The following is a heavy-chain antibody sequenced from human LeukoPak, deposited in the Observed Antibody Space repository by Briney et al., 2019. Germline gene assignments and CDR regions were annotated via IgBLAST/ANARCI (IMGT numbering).Heavy chain of an antibody. CDR1: SASTSSYS. CDR3: ARVPDDYYDSGGRFSRYWYFDL. V-gene: IGHV4-59*01. J-gene: IGHJ2*01. Sequence: SETLSLTCTVSSASTSSYSWNWIRQRPGKGLERIGRPYNRGITNYNPSLKSRVTISVDPPKKQFPPNLSSVTAADTAVYYCARVPDDYYDSGGRFSRYWYFDLWGRGTLVAVSS. D-gene: IGHD3-22*01. CDR2: PYNRGIT.